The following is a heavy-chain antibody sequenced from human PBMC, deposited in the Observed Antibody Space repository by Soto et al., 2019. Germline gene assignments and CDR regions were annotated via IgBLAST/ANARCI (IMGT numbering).Heavy chain of an antibody. D-gene: IGHD6-13*01. J-gene: IGHJ4*02. Sequence: QVQLVESGGDVVQPGRSLRLSCAASGFTFSSYGMHWVRQAPGKGLEWVAVISYDGSNKYYADSVKGRFTISRDNSKNTLYLQMNSLRAEDTAVHYCAKGYSSSGAYFDYWGQGTLVTVSS. CDR2: ISYDGSNK. V-gene: IGHV3-30*18. CDR1: GFTFSSYG. CDR3: AKGYSSSGAYFDY.